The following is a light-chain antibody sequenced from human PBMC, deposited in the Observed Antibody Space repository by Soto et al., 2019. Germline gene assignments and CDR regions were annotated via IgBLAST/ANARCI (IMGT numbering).Light chain of an antibody. CDR2: RNN. Sequence: QSVLTQPPSASGTPGQRVTISCSGSSSNIGSNYVYWYQQLPGTAPKLLIYRNNQRPSGVPDRFSGSKSGTSASLAISGLLSEDEADYYCAAWDDRLGVVFGGGTQLTVL. V-gene: IGLV1-47*01. CDR3: AAWDDRLGVV. CDR1: SSNIGSNY. J-gene: IGLJ2*01.